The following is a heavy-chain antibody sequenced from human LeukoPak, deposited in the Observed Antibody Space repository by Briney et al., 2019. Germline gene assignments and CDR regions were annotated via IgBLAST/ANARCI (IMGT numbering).Heavy chain of an antibody. CDR2: INPNSGGT. CDR3: ARPYYYDSSGQPIDAFDI. J-gene: IGHJ3*02. D-gene: IGHD3-22*01. Sequence: ASVKVSCKASGYTFTGYYMHWVRQAPGQGLEWMGWINPNSGGTNYAQKFQGWVTMTRDTSISTAYMELSRLRSDDTAVYYCARPYYYDSSGQPIDAFDIWGQGTMVTVSS. CDR1: GYTFTGYY. V-gene: IGHV1-2*04.